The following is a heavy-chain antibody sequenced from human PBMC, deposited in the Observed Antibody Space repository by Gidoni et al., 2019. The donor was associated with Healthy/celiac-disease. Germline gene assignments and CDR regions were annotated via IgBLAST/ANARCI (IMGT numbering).Heavy chain of an antibody. J-gene: IGHJ4*02. CDR1: GFTFSIYA. CDR2: ISGSGGSK. Sequence: EVPLLESGGGLVQPGGSLSLSFAASGFTFSIYAMSWVRQAPGKGMEWVSAISGSGGSKYYADSVKGRFTISRDNSKNTLYLQMNSLRAEDTAVYYCAKGRGLGSGGVIDYWGQGTLVTVSS. D-gene: IGHD3-16*01. CDR3: AKGRGLGSGGVIDY. V-gene: IGHV3-23*01.